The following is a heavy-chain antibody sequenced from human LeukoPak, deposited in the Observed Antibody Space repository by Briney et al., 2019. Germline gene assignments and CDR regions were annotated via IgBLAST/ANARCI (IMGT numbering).Heavy chain of an antibody. V-gene: IGHV3-23*01. D-gene: IGHD6-19*01. J-gene: IGHJ4*02. CDR3: AKTTTGYSSGRFPGWPVDY. CDR2: ISGSGGST. CDR1: GFTFSSYA. Sequence: GSLRLSCAASGFTFSSYAMSWVRQAPGKGLEWVSAISGSGGSTYYADSVKGRFTISRDNSKNTVYLQMNSLRAEDTAVYYCAKTTTGYSSGRFPGWPVDYWGQGTLVTVSS.